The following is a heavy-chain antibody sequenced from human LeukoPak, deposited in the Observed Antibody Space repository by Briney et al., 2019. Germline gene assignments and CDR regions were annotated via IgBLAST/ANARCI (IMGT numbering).Heavy chain of an antibody. D-gene: IGHD2-15*01. V-gene: IGHV1-2*02. CDR2: INPNTDDT. CDR1: GYTFTSYG. Sequence: GASVKVSCKASGYTFTSYGISWVRQAPGQGLEWMGWINPNTDDTNYAQKFQGRVTLTRDTSISTAYMELSRLRSDDTAVYFCARDTMLYCSGGSCYSRRGDWFDPWGQGTLVTVSS. CDR3: ARDTMLYCSGGSCYSRRGDWFDP. J-gene: IGHJ5*02.